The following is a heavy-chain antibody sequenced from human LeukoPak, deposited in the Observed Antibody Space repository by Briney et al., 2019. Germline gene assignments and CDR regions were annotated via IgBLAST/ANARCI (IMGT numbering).Heavy chain of an antibody. V-gene: IGHV4-61*08. CDR2: IYYSGST. D-gene: IGHD3-10*01. CDR1: GGSISSGDYY. J-gene: IGHJ5*02. Sequence: SETLSLTCTVSGGSISSGDYYWSWIRQPPGKGLEWIGYIYYSGSTNYNPSLKSRVTISVDTSKNQFSLKLSSVTAADTAVYYCARERTMVRGDNWFDPWGQGTLVTVSS. CDR3: ARERTMVRGDNWFDP.